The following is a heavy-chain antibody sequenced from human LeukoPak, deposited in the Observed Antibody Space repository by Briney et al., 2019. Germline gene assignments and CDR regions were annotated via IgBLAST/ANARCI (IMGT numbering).Heavy chain of an antibody. V-gene: IGHV3-33*01. CDR1: GFTFSSYG. D-gene: IGHD3-16*01. CDR2: IWYDGSNK. J-gene: IGHJ5*02. CDR3: ARDYAGENWFDP. Sequence: RSLRLSCAASGFTFSSYGMHWVRQAPGKGLEWVAVIWYDGSNKYYADSVKSRFTISRDNSKNTLYLQMNSLRAEDTAVYYCARDYAGENWFDPWGQGTLVTVSS.